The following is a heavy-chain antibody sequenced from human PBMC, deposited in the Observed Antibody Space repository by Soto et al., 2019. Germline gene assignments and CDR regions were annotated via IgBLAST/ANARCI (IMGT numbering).Heavy chain of an antibody. D-gene: IGHD1-26*01. Sequence: PGGSLRLSCAASGFTVSSNYMSWVRQAPGKGLEWVSVIYSGGSTYYADSVKGRFTISRDNSKNTLYLQMNSLRAEDTAVYYCARVFSYRLWPPQKDYYGMDVWGQGTTVTVSS. CDR2: IYSGGST. CDR1: GFTVSSNY. CDR3: ARVFSYRLWPPQKDYYGMDV. V-gene: IGHV3-53*01. J-gene: IGHJ6*02.